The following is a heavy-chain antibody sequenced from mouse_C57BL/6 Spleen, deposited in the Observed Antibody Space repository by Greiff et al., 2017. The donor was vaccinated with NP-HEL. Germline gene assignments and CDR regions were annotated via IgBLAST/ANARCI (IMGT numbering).Heavy chain of an antibody. CDR3: ARGTGSSYRYGMDY. Sequence: VKLMESGAELVKPGASVKMSCKASGYTFTTYPIEWMKQNHGKSLEWIGNFHPYNDDTKYNEKFKGKATLTVEKSSSTVYLELSRLTSDDSAVYYCARGTGSSYRYGMDYWGQGTSVTVSS. J-gene: IGHJ4*01. V-gene: IGHV1-47*01. CDR1: GYTFTTYP. D-gene: IGHD1-1*01. CDR2: FHPYNDDT.